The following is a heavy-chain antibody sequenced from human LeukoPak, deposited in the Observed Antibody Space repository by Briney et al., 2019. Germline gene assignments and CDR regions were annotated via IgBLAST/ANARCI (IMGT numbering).Heavy chain of an antibody. Sequence: GGSLKLSCAASGFTSSSYSMNWVRQAPGKGLEWVSSISSSSSYIYYADSVKGRFTISRDNAKNSLYLQMNSLRAEDTAVYYCARAVPLRFLEWLPRGTDKFDYWGQGTLVTVSS. D-gene: IGHD3-3*01. CDR1: GFTSSSYS. CDR2: ISSSSSYI. J-gene: IGHJ4*02. V-gene: IGHV3-21*01. CDR3: ARAVPLRFLEWLPRGTDKFDY.